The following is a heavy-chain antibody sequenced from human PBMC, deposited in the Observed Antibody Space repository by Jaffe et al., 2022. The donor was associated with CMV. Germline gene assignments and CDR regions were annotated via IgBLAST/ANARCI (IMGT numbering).Heavy chain of an antibody. J-gene: IGHJ4*02. Sequence: EVELVESGGGLVQPGRSLRLSCAGSGFTFSSYEMNWVRQVSGKGLEWISFINHKGNSIYYADSVKGRFTISRDNAKNSLYLQMNSLRAEDTAIYYCVREGVSMVRGVMINGYFDHWGQGTLVTVSS. V-gene: IGHV3-48*03. CDR3: VREGVSMVRGVMINGYFDH. CDR2: INHKGNSI. CDR1: GFTFSSYE. D-gene: IGHD3-10*01.